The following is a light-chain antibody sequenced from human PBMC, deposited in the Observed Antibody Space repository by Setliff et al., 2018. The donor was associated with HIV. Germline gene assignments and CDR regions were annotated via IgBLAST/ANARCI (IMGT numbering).Light chain of an antibody. CDR3: QQYYSTPFT. CDR2: WAS. CDR1: QSVLYSSNNKNY. Sequence: DIVMTQSPDSLAVSLGERATINCKSSQSVLYSSNNKNYLAWFQQKPGQPPKLLIYWASTRESGVPDRFSGSGSGTDFTLTISRLRAEDVAVYYCQQYYSTPFTFGGGTKVDIK. J-gene: IGKJ4*01. V-gene: IGKV4-1*01.